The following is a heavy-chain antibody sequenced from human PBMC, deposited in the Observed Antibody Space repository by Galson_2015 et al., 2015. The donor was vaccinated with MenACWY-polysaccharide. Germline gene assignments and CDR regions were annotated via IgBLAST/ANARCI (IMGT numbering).Heavy chain of an antibody. V-gene: IGHV3-23*01. CDR1: AFDFNKYV. J-gene: IGHJ6*03. Sequence: SLRLSCAASAFDFNKYVMNWVRQPPGKGLQWVSSITPTGGTPYYADSVRGRFTITRDNSKNTLYLQMNSLGAEDTAVYYCAKGSYRANAVLAYYEDYMDV. D-gene: IGHD4/OR15-4a*01. CDR3: AKGSYRANAVLAYYEDYMDV. CDR2: ITPTGGTP.